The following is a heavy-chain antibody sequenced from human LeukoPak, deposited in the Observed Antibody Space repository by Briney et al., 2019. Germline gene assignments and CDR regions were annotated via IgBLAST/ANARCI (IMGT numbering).Heavy chain of an antibody. V-gene: IGHV3-30-3*01. CDR2: ISYDGSNK. Sequence: GGSLRLSCAASGFTFSSYAMHWVRQAPGKGLEWVAVISYDGSNKYYADSVKGRFTISRDNSKNTLYLQMNSLRAEGTAVYYCASSIAVAGSFDYWGQGTLVTVSS. CDR1: GFTFSSYA. CDR3: ASSIAVAGSFDY. J-gene: IGHJ4*02. D-gene: IGHD6-19*01.